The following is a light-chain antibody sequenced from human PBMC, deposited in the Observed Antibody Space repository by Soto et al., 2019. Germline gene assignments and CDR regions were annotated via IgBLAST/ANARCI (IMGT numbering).Light chain of an antibody. CDR3: QQYGSSPRT. CDR2: GAS. Sequence: EIVLTQSPGTLSLSPGERATISCRASQSVSSSYLAWYQQKPGQAPRLLIYGASSRATGIPDRFSGSGSGKDFTLTISRLEPEDFAVYYCQQYGSSPRTFGQGTKVDIK. V-gene: IGKV3-20*01. CDR1: QSVSSSY. J-gene: IGKJ1*01.